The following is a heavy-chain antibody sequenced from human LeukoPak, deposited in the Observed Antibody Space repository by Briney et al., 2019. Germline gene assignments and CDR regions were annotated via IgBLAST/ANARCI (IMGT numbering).Heavy chain of an antibody. CDR3: ARDRFFDWNDSDAFDI. J-gene: IGHJ3*02. Sequence: SETLSLTCTVSGGSISSYYWSWIRQPPGKGLEWIGYIYYSGGTNYNPSLKSRVTISVDTSKNQFSLKLSSVTAADTAVYYCARDRFFDWNDSDAFDIWGQGTMVTVSS. V-gene: IGHV4-59*01. CDR1: GGSISSYY. D-gene: IGHD1-1*01. CDR2: IYYSGGT.